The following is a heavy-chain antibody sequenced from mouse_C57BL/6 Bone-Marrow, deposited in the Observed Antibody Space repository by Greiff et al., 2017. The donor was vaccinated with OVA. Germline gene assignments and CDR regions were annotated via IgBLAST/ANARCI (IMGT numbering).Heavy chain of an antibody. Sequence: EVQRVESGGDLVKPGGSLKLSCAASGFTFSSYGMSWVRQTPDKRLEWVATISSGGSYTYYPDSVKGRFTISRDNAKNTLYLQMSSLKSEDTAMYYCARQRFTTVVARDWYFDVWGTGTTVTVSS. V-gene: IGHV5-6*01. D-gene: IGHD1-1*01. J-gene: IGHJ1*03. CDR2: ISSGGSYT. CDR3: ARQRFTTVVARDWYFDV. CDR1: GFTFSSYG.